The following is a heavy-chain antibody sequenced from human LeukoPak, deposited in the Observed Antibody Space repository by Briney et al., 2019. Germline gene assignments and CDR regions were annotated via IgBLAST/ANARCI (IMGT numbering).Heavy chain of an antibody. J-gene: IGHJ5*02. CDR3: ARSITMVRGVIIKRWFDP. Sequence: SGPTLVNPTQTLTLTCTFSGFSLSTSGVGVGWIRQPPGEALEWLALIYWNDDKRYSLSLKSRLTITKDTSKNQVVLTMTNMDPVDTATYYCARSITMVRGVIIKRWFDPWGQGTLVTVSS. CDR2: IYWNDDK. V-gene: IGHV2-5*01. CDR1: GFSLSTSGVG. D-gene: IGHD3-10*01.